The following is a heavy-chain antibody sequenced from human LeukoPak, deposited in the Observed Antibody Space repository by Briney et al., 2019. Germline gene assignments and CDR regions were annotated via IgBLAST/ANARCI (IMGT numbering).Heavy chain of an antibody. CDR1: GGTFSSYA. V-gene: IGHV1-69*13. J-gene: IGHJ6*02. CDR2: IIPIFGTA. Sequence: SVKVSCKASGGTFSSYAISWVRQAPGQGLEWMGGIIPIFGTANYAQKFQGRVTITADESTSTAYMELSSLRSEDTAVYYCARAFPVTTTMNYYYYYGMDVWGQGTTVTVSS. D-gene: IGHD4-11*01. CDR3: ARAFPVTTTMNYYYYYGMDV.